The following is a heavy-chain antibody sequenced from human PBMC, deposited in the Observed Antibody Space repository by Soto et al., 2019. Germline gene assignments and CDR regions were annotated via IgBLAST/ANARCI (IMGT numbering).Heavy chain of an antibody. J-gene: IGHJ3*02. CDR3: ARPLRAAAGPYHAFDI. CDR2: IFYSGTT. V-gene: IGHV4-30-4*01. Sequence: QVQLQESGPGLVKPSQTLSLTCTVSGDSIRSGDHYWSWIRQAPGKGLEWIGYIFYSGTTYYNPSLKSRVTISVDTSKNQFSLKLTSVTAADTAVYYCARPLRAAAGPYHAFDIWGQGTMVTVSS. CDR1: GDSIRSGDHY. D-gene: IGHD6-13*01.